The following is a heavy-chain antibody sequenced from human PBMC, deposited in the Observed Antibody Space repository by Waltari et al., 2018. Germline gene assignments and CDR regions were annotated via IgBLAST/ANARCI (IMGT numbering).Heavy chain of an antibody. J-gene: IGHJ4*02. V-gene: IGHV1-24*01. Sequence: QVQLVQSGAEVKKPGASVKVSCKVSGYTLTELSMHWVRQAPGKGLEWMGGFDPEDGETIHEQKSQGRVTMTEDTSTDPAYMELSSLRSEDTAVYYCATGKYYYDSSGYSSYDYWGQGTLVTVSS. CDR2: FDPEDGET. CDR1: GYTLTELS. D-gene: IGHD3-22*01. CDR3: ATGKYYYDSSGYSSYDY.